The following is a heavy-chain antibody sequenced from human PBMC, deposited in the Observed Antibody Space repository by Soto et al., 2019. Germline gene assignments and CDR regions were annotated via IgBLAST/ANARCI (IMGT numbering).Heavy chain of an antibody. Sequence: QVQLVQSGAEVKKPGASVKVSCKASGYTFTGYYMHWVRQAPGQGLEWMGWINPNSGGTNYAQKVQGWVTMPEAPSISKGYLELSRLRSEDPAVYYCARGGGGYCSGGSCYPNPAFEYWGQGTLVTVSS. J-gene: IGHJ4*02. CDR3: ARGGGGYCSGGSCYPNPAFEY. CDR2: INPNSGGT. D-gene: IGHD2-15*01. CDR1: GYTFTGYY. V-gene: IGHV1-2*04.